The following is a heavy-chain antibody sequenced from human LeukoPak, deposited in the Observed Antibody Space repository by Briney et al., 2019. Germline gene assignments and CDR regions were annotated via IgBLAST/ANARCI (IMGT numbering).Heavy chain of an antibody. J-gene: IGHJ4*02. CDR2: MSASGDST. V-gene: IGHV3-23*01. Sequence: PGGSLRLSCTGSGFTFSSYALAWVRQSPGKGLEWVSGMSASGDSTYYADSVKGRFTISRDSSLYLQMNSLRSEDTAVYYCAKADCSTIGCRLFHYWGQGTLVTVSS. D-gene: IGHD2-21*01. CDR3: AKADCSTIGCRLFHY. CDR1: GFTFSSYA.